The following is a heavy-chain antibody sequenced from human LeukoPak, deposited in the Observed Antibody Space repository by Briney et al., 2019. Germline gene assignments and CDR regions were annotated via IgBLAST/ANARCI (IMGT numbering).Heavy chain of an antibody. Sequence: SGKVSCKASGGTFSSYAISWVRQAPGQGLEWMGRIIPILGIANYAQKFQGRVTITADKSTSTAYMELSSLRSEDTAVYYCARGRVVPPNYYYYMDVWGKGTTVTVSS. V-gene: IGHV1-69*04. CDR2: IIPILGIA. D-gene: IGHD2-15*01. CDR3: ARGRVVPPNYYYYMDV. CDR1: GGTFSSYA. J-gene: IGHJ6*03.